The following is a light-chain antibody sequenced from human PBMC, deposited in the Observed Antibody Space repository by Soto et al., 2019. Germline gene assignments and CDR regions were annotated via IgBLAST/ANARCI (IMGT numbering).Light chain of an antibody. V-gene: IGLV2-14*01. J-gene: IGLJ3*02. Sequence: QSALTQPASVSGSPGQSITISCTGTSSDVGGYNYFSWYQQHPGKAPKLMIYEVSNRPSGVSNRFSGSKSVNTASLTISGLQAEDEADYYCSSYTSSSTRVFGGGTKLTVL. CDR2: EVS. CDR1: SSDVGGYNY. CDR3: SSYTSSSTRV.